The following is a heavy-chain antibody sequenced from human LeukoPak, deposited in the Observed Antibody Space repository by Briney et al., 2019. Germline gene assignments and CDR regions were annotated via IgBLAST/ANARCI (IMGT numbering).Heavy chain of an antibody. CDR1: GGSISSYY. V-gene: IGHV4-59*01. J-gene: IGHJ4*02. CDR3: ARVGDLLPFDC. CDR2: IYYSGST. Sequence: PSETLSLTCTVSGGSISSYYWSWIRQPPGKGLEWIGYIYYSGSTNYNPSLKSRVTISVDTSKNQFSLKLSSVTAADTAVYYCARVGDLLPFDCWGQGTLVTVSS. D-gene: IGHD3-16*01.